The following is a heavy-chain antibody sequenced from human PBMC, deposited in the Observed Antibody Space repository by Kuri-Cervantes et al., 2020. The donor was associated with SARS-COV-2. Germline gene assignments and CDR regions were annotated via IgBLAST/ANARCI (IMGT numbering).Heavy chain of an antibody. J-gene: IGHJ6*03. CDR3: ARERGSSSSGWSVHYYYYYMDV. CDR1: GYTFTSYY. V-gene: IGHV1-46*01. CDR2: INPSGGST. Sequence: GGSLRLSCKASGYTFTSYYMHWVRQAPGQGLEWMGIINPSGGSTSYAQKFQGRVTMTRDTSTSTVYMELSSLRSEDTAVYYCARERGSSSSGWSVHYYYYYMDVWGKGTTVTVSS. D-gene: IGHD6-6*01.